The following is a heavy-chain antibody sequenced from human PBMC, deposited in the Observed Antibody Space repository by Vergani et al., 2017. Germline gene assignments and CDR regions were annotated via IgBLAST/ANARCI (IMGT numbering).Heavy chain of an antibody. V-gene: IGHV3-11*01. D-gene: IGHD1-1*01. J-gene: IGHJ6*03. Sequence: QVQLVESGGTLVKLGGSLRLSCAASGFTFRDFYMTWIRQVPGKGLEWVAHISDCGASINYADSVKGRFTVSRENAKKAVYLQMTSLRVEDTAVYYCARGNWNDGFNSYYYMDVWGKGTTVTVSS. CDR3: ARGNWNDGFNSYYYMDV. CDR2: ISDCGASI. CDR1: GFTFRDFY.